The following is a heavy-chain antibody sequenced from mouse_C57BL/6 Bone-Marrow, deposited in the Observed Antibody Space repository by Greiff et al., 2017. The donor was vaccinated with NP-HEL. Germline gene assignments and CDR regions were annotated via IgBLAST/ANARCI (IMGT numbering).Heavy chain of an antibody. CDR3: ARDGATVVATPFDY. V-gene: IGHV5-4*01. Sequence: VQLQQSGGDLVKPGGSLKLSCAASGFTFSSYAMSWVRQTPEKRLEWVATISDGGSYTYYPDNVKGRFTISRDNAKNNLYLQMSHLKSEDTAMYYCARDGATVVATPFDYWGQGTTLTVSS. D-gene: IGHD1-1*01. J-gene: IGHJ2*01. CDR1: GFTFSSYA. CDR2: ISDGGSYT.